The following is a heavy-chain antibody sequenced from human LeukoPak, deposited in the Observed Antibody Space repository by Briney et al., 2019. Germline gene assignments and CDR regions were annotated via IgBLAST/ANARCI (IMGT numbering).Heavy chain of an antibody. V-gene: IGHV4-30-4*02. CDR2: IYYSGST. Sequence: PSDTLSLTCTVSGGSISSGDYYWSWIRQPPGKGLEWIGYIYYSGSTYYNPSLKSRVTISVDTSKNQFSLKLSSVTAADTAVYYCARGRYYGSGSYPIRRGSYYFDYWGQGTLVTVSS. CDR1: GGSISSGDYY. CDR3: ARGRYYGSGSYPIRRGSYYFDY. D-gene: IGHD3-10*01. J-gene: IGHJ4*02.